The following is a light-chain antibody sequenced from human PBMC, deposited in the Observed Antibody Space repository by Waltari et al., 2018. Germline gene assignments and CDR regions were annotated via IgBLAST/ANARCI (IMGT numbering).Light chain of an antibody. Sequence: QSVLTQPPSASGTPGQRVAISCSGTRSNIGSNSVHGYQQLPGTAPKLLTHSNKQRPSGVPDRFSGSQSGTSASLAISGLQSEDEANYYCAAWDASLNGWVFGGGTKLTVL. CDR1: RSNIGSNS. CDR3: AAWDASLNGWV. J-gene: IGLJ3*02. CDR2: SNK. V-gene: IGLV1-44*01.